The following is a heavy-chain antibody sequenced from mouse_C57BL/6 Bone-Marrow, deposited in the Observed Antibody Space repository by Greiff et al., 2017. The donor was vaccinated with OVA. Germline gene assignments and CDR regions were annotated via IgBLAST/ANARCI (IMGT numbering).Heavy chain of an antibody. CDR1: GFTFSDFY. V-gene: IGHV7-1*01. J-gene: IGHJ4*01. CDR2: SRNKANDYTT. CDR3: ARGIYDGYSYYAMDY. Sequence: EVQVVESGGGLVQSGRSLRLSCATSGFTFSDFYMEWVRQAPGKGLEWIAASRNKANDYTTEYSASVKGRFIVSRDTSQSILYLQMNALRAEDTAIYYCARGIYDGYSYYAMDYWGQGTSVTVSS. D-gene: IGHD2-3*01.